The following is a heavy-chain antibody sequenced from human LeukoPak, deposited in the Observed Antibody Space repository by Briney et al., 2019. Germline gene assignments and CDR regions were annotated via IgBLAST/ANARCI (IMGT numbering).Heavy chain of an antibody. V-gene: IGHV3-7*03. D-gene: IGHD3-9*01. CDR3: AKVGQNYDILTYYFDY. Sequence: GGSLRLSCAASGFTFNNYAMSWVRQAPGKGLEWVANIKQDGSEKYYVDSVKGRFTISRDNAKNSLYLQMNSLRVEDTAVYYCAKVGQNYDILTYYFDYWGQGTLVTVSS. CDR1: GFTFNNYA. CDR2: IKQDGSEK. J-gene: IGHJ4*02.